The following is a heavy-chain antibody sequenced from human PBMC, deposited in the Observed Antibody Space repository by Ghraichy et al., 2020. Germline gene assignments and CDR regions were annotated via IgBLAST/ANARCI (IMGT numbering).Heavy chain of an antibody. CDR3: ARSIAATHTGGFDY. Sequence: GGSLRLSCAASGFTFSSYAMSWVRQAPGKGLEWVSAISGSGGSTYYADSVKGRFTISRDNSKNTLYLQMNSLRAEDTAVYYCARSIAATHTGGFDYWGQGTLVTVSS. CDR2: ISGSGGST. V-gene: IGHV3-23*01. D-gene: IGHD6-13*01. CDR1: GFTFSSYA. J-gene: IGHJ4*02.